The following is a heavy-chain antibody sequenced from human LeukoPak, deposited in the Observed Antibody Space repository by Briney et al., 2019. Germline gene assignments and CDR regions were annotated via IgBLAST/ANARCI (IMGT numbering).Heavy chain of an antibody. Sequence: SETLSLTCTVSGGSISSSSYYWGWIRQPPGKGLEWIGSIYYSGSTYYNPSLKSRVTISVDTSKNQFSLKLSSVTAAYTAVYYCARRGIGYCSSTSCRLDYWGQGTLVTVSS. D-gene: IGHD2-2*01. CDR2: IYYSGST. V-gene: IGHV4-39*01. J-gene: IGHJ4*02. CDR1: GGSISSSSYY. CDR3: ARRGIGYCSSTSCRLDY.